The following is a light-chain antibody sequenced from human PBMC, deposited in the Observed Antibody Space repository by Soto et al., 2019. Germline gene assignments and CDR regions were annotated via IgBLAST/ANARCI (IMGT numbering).Light chain of an antibody. CDR2: YAS. J-gene: IGKJ5*01. V-gene: IGKV3-15*01. Sequence: EIMMTQSPATLSVSPGERATLSCRASQSVSNNVAWYQQKSGQAPKLLIYYASTRATGIPARFSGSRSGTEFTLTIRSLQSEDFALYYCQEYNNWPPITFGQGTRLEIK. CDR3: QEYNNWPPIT. CDR1: QSVSNN.